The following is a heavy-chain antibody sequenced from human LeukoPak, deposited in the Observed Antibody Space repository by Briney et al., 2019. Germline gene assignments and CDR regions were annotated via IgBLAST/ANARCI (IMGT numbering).Heavy chain of an antibody. CDR3: ARRGVTPDY. CDR1: GYTFTTYG. J-gene: IGHJ4*02. Sequence: GASVKVSCKASGYTFTTYGISWVRQPPGQGLEWVRWISTYNGHTNYAQKLQGRVTMTTDTSTSTAYMELRSLRSDDTAVYYCARRGVTPDYWGQGTLVTVSS. V-gene: IGHV1-18*01. CDR2: ISTYNGHT. D-gene: IGHD2-21*02.